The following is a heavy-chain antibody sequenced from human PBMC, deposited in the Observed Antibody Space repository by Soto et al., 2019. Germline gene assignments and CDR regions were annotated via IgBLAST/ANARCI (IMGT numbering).Heavy chain of an antibody. J-gene: IGHJ6*02. CDR3: ARDHYYGSGSYYKGPYYYYYGMDV. Sequence: ASVKVSCKASGYTFTSYGISWVRQAPGQGLEWMGWISAYNGNTNYAQKLQGRVTMTTDTSTSTAYMELRSLRSDDTAVCYCARDHYYGSGSYYKGPYYYYYGMDVWGQGTTVTVSS. CDR1: GYTFTSYG. V-gene: IGHV1-18*01. D-gene: IGHD3-10*01. CDR2: ISAYNGNT.